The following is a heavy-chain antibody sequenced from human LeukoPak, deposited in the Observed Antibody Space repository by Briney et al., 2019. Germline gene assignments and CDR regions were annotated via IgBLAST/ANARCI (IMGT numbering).Heavy chain of an antibody. J-gene: IGHJ4*02. Sequence: SETLSLTCTVSGGSTSSYYWSWIRQPPGKGLEWIGYIYYSGSTNYNPSLKSRVTISVDTSKSQFSLKLSSVTAADTAVYYCARARAYGDYGYWGQGTLVTVSS. V-gene: IGHV4-59*01. CDR3: ARARAYGDYGY. D-gene: IGHD4-17*01. CDR1: GGSTSSYY. CDR2: IYYSGST.